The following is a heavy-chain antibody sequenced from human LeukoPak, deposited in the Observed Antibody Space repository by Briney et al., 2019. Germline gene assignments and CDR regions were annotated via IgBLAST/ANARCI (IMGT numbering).Heavy chain of an antibody. CDR1: GFTFSSYS. CDR3: ARVQYCSSQRCYAFDY. D-gene: IGHD2-2*01. J-gene: IGHJ4*02. V-gene: IGHV3-48*01. CDR2: ISSSSSTI. Sequence: PGGSLRLSCAASGFTFSSYSMNWVRQAPGKGLEWVSYISSSSSTIYYADSVKGQFTISRDNAKNSLYLQMNSLKTEDTAVYYCARVQYCSSQRCYAFDYWGQGTLVTVSS.